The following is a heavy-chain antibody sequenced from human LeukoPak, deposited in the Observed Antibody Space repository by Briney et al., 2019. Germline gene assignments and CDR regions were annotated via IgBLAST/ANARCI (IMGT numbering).Heavy chain of an antibody. D-gene: IGHD3-10*01. CDR1: GGSFSGYY. CDR3: ARRQTNFGDIDY. CDR2: INHSGST. J-gene: IGHJ4*02. Sequence: SETLSLTCAVYGGSFSGYYWSWIRQPPGKGLEWIGEINHSGSTNYNPSLKSRVTISVDTSKNQFSLKLSSVTAADTAVYYCARRQTNFGDIDYWGQETLVTVSS. V-gene: IGHV4-34*01.